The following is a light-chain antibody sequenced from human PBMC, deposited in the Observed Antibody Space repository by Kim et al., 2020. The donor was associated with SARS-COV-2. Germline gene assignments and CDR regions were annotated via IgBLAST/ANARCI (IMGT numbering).Light chain of an antibody. CDR3: AAWDDSLSGWV. J-gene: IGLJ3*02. V-gene: IGLV1-47*01. CDR2: RNN. Sequence: GQMVTISCSGSSSNIGSNYVYWYQQLPGTAPKLLIYRNNQRPSGVPDRFSGSKSGTSASLAISGLRSEDEADYYCAAWDDSLSGWVFGGGTQLTVL. CDR1: SSNIGSNY.